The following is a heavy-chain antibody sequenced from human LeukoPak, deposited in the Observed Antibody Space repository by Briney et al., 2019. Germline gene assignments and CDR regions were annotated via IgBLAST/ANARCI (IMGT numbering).Heavy chain of an antibody. CDR3: ARDQAYVLRYFDWLN. J-gene: IGHJ4*02. V-gene: IGHV1-18*01. Sequence: ASVKVSCKASGYTFTSYGISWVRQAPGQGLEWMGWISAYSGNTNYAQKLQGRVTMTTDTSTSTAYMGLRSLRSDDTAVYYCARDQAYVLRYFDWLNWGQGTLVTVSS. CDR2: ISAYSGNT. CDR1: GYTFTSYG. D-gene: IGHD3-9*01.